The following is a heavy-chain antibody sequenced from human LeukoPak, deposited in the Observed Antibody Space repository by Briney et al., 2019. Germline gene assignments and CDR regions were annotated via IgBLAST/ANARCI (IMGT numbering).Heavy chain of an antibody. Sequence: GGSLRLSCAASGFTFSSYSMNWVRQAPGKGLEWVSYISSSRSTIYYADSVKGRFTISRDNAKNSLYLQMNSLRAEDTAVYYCARDDIVLMVYALDYWGQGTLVTVSS. CDR3: ARDDIVLMVYALDY. V-gene: IGHV3-48*01. D-gene: IGHD2-8*01. CDR1: GFTFSSYS. J-gene: IGHJ4*02. CDR2: ISSSRSTI.